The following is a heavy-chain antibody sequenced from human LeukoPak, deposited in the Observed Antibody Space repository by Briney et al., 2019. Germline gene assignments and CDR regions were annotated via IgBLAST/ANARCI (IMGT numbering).Heavy chain of an antibody. CDR3: SRGLDSRKLGY. CDR2: VHSDGST. D-gene: IGHD3-22*01. CDR1: ADSITSHH. Sequence: SETLSLTCTVPADSITSHHWSWIRQPPGKGLEWIGYVHSDGSTNHSPPLKSRATISLDTSKSQFSLKLNSVTAADTAVYFCSRGLDSRKLGYWGQGILVTVSS. J-gene: IGHJ4*02. V-gene: IGHV4-59*11.